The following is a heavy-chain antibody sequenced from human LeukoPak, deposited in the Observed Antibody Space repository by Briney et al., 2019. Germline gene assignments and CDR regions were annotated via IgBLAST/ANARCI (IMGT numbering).Heavy chain of an antibody. CDR2: IRGSGGDT. CDR3: AQGGYSSSWYWFDY. V-gene: IGHV3-23*01. J-gene: IGHJ4*02. CDR1: GFTFSSYA. Sequence: GGSLRLSCAASGFTFSSYAMSWVRQAPGKGLEWVSSIRGSGGDTYFADSVKGRFIISRDNSKNTLYLQMDSLRAEDTAVSYCAQGGYSSSWYWFDYWGQGTLVTVSS. D-gene: IGHD6-13*01.